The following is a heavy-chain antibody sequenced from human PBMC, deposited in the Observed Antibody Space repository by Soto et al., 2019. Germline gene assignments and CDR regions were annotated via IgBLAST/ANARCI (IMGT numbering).Heavy chain of an antibody. V-gene: IGHV1-69*01. CDR3: ARDGTLYDSSAYYYLY. D-gene: IGHD3-22*01. J-gene: IGHJ4*02. CDR2: ITPMFGTP. Sequence: QVQLVQSGAEVKKPGSSVKVSCKASGGTFSRYTITWVRQAPGQGLEWMGGITPMFGTPNYAQKFQGRVTITEDESTRTAYMELSSLRSEDTAMYYCARDGTLYDSSAYYYLYWGQGTLVTVSS. CDR1: GGTFSRYT.